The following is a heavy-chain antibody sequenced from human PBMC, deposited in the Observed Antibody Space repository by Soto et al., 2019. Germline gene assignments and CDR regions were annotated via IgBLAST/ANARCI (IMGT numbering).Heavy chain of an antibody. Sequence: QVQLQESGPGLVKPSQTLSLTCTVSGGSISSGGYYWSWIRQHPGKGLEWIRYIYYSGSTYYNPSLKRRVTISVDTSKNQFSLKLSSVTAEDTAVYYCASQPTRGAYCGGDCYSGYFDYWGQGTLVTVSS. CDR2: IYYSGST. D-gene: IGHD2-21*02. V-gene: IGHV4-31*03. J-gene: IGHJ4*02. CDR3: ASQPTRGAYCGGDCYSGYFDY. CDR1: GGSISSGGYY.